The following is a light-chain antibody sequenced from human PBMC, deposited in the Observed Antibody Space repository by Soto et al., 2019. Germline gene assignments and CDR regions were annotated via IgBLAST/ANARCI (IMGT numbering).Light chain of an antibody. J-gene: IGLJ2*01. Sequence: QSALTQPRSVSGSRGQSVTISCTGTSSDVGGYNSVSWYQQHPGKGPKFLIYDVSKRPSGVPDRFSGSKSGNTASLTISGLQAEDEADYYCCSYAGSYTVVFGGGTNLTVL. CDR2: DVS. CDR3: CSYAGSYTVV. V-gene: IGLV2-11*01. CDR1: SSDVGGYNS.